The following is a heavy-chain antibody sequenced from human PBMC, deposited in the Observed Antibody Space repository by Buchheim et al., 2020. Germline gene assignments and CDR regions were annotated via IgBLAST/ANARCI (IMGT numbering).Heavy chain of an antibody. Sequence: QVQPVESGGGVVQPGRSLRLSCAASGFTFSSYGMHWVRQAPGKGLEWVAVIWYDGSNKYYADSVKGRFTISRDNSKNTLYLQMNSLRAEDTAVYYCARDNPETQIIFGFTIGYFDLWGRGTL. V-gene: IGHV3-33*01. J-gene: IGHJ2*01. D-gene: IGHD3-3*02. CDR1: GFTFSSYG. CDR3: ARDNPETQIIFGFTIGYFDL. CDR2: IWYDGSNK.